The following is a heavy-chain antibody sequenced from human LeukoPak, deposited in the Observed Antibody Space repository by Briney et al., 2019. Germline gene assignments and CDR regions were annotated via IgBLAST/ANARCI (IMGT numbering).Heavy chain of an antibody. V-gene: IGHV4-59*12. J-gene: IGHJ4*02. CDR3: ARATYHYDSSGYSD. CDR1: GGSIRSYY. D-gene: IGHD3-22*01. CDR2: IYCSGST. Sequence: SETLSLTCTVSGGSIRSYYWSWIRQPPGKGLEWIGYIYCSGSTNYNPSLKSRVTISVDKSKNQFSLKLSSVTAADTAVYYCARATYHYDSSGYSDWGQGTLVTVSS.